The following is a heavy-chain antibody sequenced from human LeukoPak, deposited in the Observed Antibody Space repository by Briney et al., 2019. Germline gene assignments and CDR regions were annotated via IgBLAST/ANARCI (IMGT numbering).Heavy chain of an antibody. Sequence: PGGSLRLSCAASGFTFSSYEVNWVRQAPGKGLEWVSYISSSGSTIYYADSVKGRFTISRDNAKNSLYLQMNSLRAEDTAVYYCAELGITMIGGVWGKGTTVTIYS. V-gene: IGHV3-48*03. CDR1: GFTFSSYE. CDR3: AELGITMIGGV. J-gene: IGHJ6*04. D-gene: IGHD3-10*02. CDR2: ISSSGSTI.